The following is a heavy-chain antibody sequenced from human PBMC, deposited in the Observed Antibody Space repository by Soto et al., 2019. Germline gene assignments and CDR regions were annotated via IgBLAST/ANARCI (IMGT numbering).Heavy chain of an antibody. CDR1: GGTFSRYA. J-gene: IGHJ6*02. V-gene: IGHV1-69*06. CDR3: ARADFGGVISYYFFSVMDV. D-gene: IGHD3-3*01. CDR2: TIPVFGTA. Sequence: ASVKVSCKASGGTFSRYAFSWVRQAPGQGLEWMGGTIPVFGTAKYAQKFQGRVTITADKSTSTAYMELRSLTSEDTAVYYCARADFGGVISYYFFSVMDVWGQGTTVTVSS.